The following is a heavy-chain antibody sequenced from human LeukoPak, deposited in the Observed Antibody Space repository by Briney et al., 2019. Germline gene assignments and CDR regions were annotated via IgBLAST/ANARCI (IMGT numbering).Heavy chain of an antibody. D-gene: IGHD2-2*01. CDR3: ARSLGEIVVVPAAPYFDY. CDR2: ISSSSSYI. Sequence: GGSLRLSCAASGFTFSSYSMNWVRQAPGKGLDWVSSISSSSSYIYYADSVKGRFTISRDNAKNSLYLQMNSLRAEDTAVYYCARSLGEIVVVPAAPYFDYWGQGTLVTVSS. J-gene: IGHJ4*02. V-gene: IGHV3-21*01. CDR1: GFTFSSYS.